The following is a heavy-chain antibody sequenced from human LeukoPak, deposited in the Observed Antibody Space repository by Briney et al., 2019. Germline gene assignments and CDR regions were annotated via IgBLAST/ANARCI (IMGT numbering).Heavy chain of an antibody. Sequence: GGSLRLSCAASGFTFSRYSMNWVRQAPGKGLEWVSSISNTGSYISYAEFVKGRFSISRDNAKNTLYLQMNSLRAEDTAVYYCARDRVSSWYSRDLDYWGQGTLVTVSS. CDR3: ARDRVSSWYSRDLDY. CDR1: GFTFSRYS. CDR2: ISNTGSYI. J-gene: IGHJ4*02. V-gene: IGHV3-21*01. D-gene: IGHD6-13*01.